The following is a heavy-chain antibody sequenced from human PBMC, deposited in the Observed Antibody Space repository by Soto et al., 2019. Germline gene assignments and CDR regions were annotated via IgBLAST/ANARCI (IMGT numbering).Heavy chain of an antibody. CDR3: AEDRDSGYDLYAFDI. V-gene: IGHV3-9*01. CDR2: ISWNGGSI. CDR1: GFTFDDYA. Sequence: GGSLRLSCAASGFTFDDYAMHWVRQAPGKGLEWVSGISWNGGSIGYADSVKGRFTISRDNAKNSLYLQMNSLRAEDTALYYCAEDRDSGYDLYAFDIWGQGTMVTVSS. D-gene: IGHD5-12*01. J-gene: IGHJ3*02.